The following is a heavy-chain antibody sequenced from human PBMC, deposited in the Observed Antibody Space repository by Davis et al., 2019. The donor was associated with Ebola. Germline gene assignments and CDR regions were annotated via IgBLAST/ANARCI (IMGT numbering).Heavy chain of an antibody. CDR1: GYTFTGYY. J-gene: IGHJ6*02. D-gene: IGHD6-13*01. Sequence: ASVPVSCKASGYTFTGYYMHWVRPAPGQGLEWMGWINPNSGGTNYAQKFQGWVTMTRDTSISTAYMELSRLRSDDTAVYYCARWGKGSSSEYYYYYGMDVWGQGTTVTVSS. CDR3: ARWGKGSSSEYYYYYGMDV. CDR2: INPNSGGT. V-gene: IGHV1-2*04.